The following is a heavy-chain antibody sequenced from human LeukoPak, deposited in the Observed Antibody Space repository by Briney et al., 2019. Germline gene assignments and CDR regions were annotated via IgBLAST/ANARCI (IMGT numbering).Heavy chain of an antibody. D-gene: IGHD6-13*01. CDR2: IKEDGSET. CDR1: GFTFKKYW. V-gene: IGHV3-7*01. Sequence: GESLRLSCAASGFTFKKYWMNWVRQVPGKGLECLANIKEDGSETYYADSVKGRFTISRDNAKNSLYLQMNSLRAEDTAVYYCARDRSSSWYSGYFDYWGQGTLVTVSS. CDR3: ARDRSSSWYSGYFDY. J-gene: IGHJ4*02.